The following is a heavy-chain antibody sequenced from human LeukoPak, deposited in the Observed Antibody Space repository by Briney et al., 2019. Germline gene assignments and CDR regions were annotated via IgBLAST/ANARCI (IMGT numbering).Heavy chain of an antibody. CDR3: AREFSSSWDY. V-gene: IGHV4-39*07. Sequence: SETLSLTCTVSGGSISSSSYYWGWIRQPPGKGLEWIGSIYYSGSTYYNPSLKSRVTISVDTSKNQFSLKLSSVTAADTAVYYCAREFSSSWDYWGQGALVTVSS. CDR2: IYYSGST. D-gene: IGHD6-13*01. J-gene: IGHJ4*02. CDR1: GGSISSSSYY.